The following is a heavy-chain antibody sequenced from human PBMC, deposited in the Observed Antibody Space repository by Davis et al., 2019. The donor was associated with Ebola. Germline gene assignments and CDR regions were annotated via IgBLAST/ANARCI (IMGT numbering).Heavy chain of an antibody. D-gene: IGHD2-2*01. CDR1: GFTFSNHG. J-gene: IGHJ6*02. CDR2: VSYDGSAK. V-gene: IGHV3-30*18. CDR3: AKDRCSSRSCRDFYYGMDV. Sequence: GGSLRLSCAASGFTFSNHGMHWVRQAPVKGLEWLAVVSYDGSAKFYADSVKGRFTISRDNSKNSLYLQVNSLRAEDTAVYFCAKDRCSSRSCRDFYYGMDVWGQGTTVTVSS.